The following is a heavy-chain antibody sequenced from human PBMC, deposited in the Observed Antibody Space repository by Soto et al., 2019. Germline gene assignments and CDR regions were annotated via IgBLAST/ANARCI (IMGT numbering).Heavy chain of an antibody. V-gene: IGHV3-15*07. CDR3: TTGVVAAQHNY. CDR2: IKSKTDGETV. Sequence: ESGGGLVKPGGSLRLSCPASGFSFSNAWMNWVRQAPGKGLEWVGRIKSKTDGETVDYAAPVKDTFTISRDDSKNTLYLQMNSLRIEDTAVYYCTTGVVAAQHNYWGQGTLVTVSS. D-gene: IGHD2-15*01. J-gene: IGHJ4*02. CDR1: GFSFSNAW.